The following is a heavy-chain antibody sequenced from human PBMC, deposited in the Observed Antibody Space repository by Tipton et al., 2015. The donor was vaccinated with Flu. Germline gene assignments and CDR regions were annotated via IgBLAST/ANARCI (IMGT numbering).Heavy chain of an antibody. D-gene: IGHD1-1*01. CDR2: ISSSGNTI. J-gene: IGHJ4*02. Sequence: SLRLSCAASGFSFRSYEMNWVRQAPGKGLEWLSYISSSGNTISYADSVRGRFSISRDNAKTSLYLQMNNLRGEDTAVYYCAKDNDPSNVPHYWGQGTLVTVSS. V-gene: IGHV3-48*03. CDR3: AKDNDPSNVPHY. CDR1: GFSFRSYE.